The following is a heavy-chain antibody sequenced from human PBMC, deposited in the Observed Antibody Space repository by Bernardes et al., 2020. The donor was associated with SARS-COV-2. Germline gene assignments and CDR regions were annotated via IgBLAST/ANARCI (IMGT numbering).Heavy chain of an antibody. Sequence: SETLSLTCTVSGGSISSSSYYWGWLRQPPGKGLEWIGSIYYSGSTYYNPSLKSRVTISVDTSKNQFSLKLSSVTAADTAVYYCARQRGSITMIVVVQNWFDPWGQGTLVTVSS. CDR2: IYYSGST. CDR3: ARQRGSITMIVVVQNWFDP. D-gene: IGHD3-22*01. V-gene: IGHV4-39*01. J-gene: IGHJ5*02. CDR1: GGSISSSSYY.